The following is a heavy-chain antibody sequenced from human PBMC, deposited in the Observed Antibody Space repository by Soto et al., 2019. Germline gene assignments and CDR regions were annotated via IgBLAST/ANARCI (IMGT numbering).Heavy chain of an antibody. CDR1: GASTVSHYH. Sequence: SETLSLTCSVSGASTVSHYHWTWIRQPPGKGLEWMGYIFNSGTNFYNPSLTSRLSISMDTSGNHFSLELRSVTAADTAVYYCALALGPTTGLDYWGQGTLVTVSS. CDR2: IFNSGTN. V-gene: IGHV4-31*02. D-gene: IGHD1-26*01. CDR3: ALALGPTTGLDY. J-gene: IGHJ4*02.